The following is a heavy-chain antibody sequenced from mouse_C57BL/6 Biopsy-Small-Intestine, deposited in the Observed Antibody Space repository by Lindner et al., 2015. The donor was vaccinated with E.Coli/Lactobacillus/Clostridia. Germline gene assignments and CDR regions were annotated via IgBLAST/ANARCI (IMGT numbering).Heavy chain of an antibody. CDR1: GYAFSNYW. CDR2: IYPGDGDT. CDR3: ARGTGSHFDY. V-gene: IGHV1-80*01. J-gene: IGHJ2*01. D-gene: IGHD4-1*01. Sequence: VQLQESGAELVKPGASVKISCKASGYAFSNYWMNWVKQRPGRGLEWLGQIYPGDGDTNYNGKFKGKATLTADKPSSTAYMQLSSLTSEDSAVYFCARGTGSHFDYWGQGTTLTVSS.